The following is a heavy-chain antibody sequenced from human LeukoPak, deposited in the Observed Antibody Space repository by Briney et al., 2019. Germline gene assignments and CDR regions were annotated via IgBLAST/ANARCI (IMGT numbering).Heavy chain of an antibody. J-gene: IGHJ4*02. CDR3: ARDLYDSSGYPHPPFDY. CDR2: IYTSGST. Sequence: PSETLSLTCTVSGGSISSYYWSWIRQPAGKGLEWIGRIYTSGSTNYNPSLKSRVTISVDTSKNQFSLKLSSVTAADTAVYYCARDLYDSSGYPHPPFDYWGQGTLVTVSS. CDR1: GGSISSYY. D-gene: IGHD3-22*01. V-gene: IGHV4-4*07.